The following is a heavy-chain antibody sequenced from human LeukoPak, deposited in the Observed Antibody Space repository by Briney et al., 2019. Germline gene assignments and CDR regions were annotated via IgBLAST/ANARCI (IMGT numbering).Heavy chain of an antibody. CDR2: ISAYSGNT. CDR1: GYTFTSYG. Sequence: GASVKVSCKASGYTFTSYGFSWVRQAPGQGLEWMGWISAYSGNTKYAQKLQGRVTMTTDTSTSTAYLELRSLISADTAVYYCARDRRFDDFWSGFRDFWGQGTLVTVSS. V-gene: IGHV1-18*01. CDR3: ARDRRFDDFWSGFRDF. D-gene: IGHD3-3*01. J-gene: IGHJ4*02.